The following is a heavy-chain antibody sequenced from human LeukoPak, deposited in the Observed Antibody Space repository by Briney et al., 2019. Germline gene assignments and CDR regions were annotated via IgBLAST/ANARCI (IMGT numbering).Heavy chain of an antibody. V-gene: IGHV4-59*08. CDR3: ARHAYSDYEHWYFDL. Sequence: SETLSLTCTVSGGSISNYYWSWVRQSPGRGLEWIGDISDSGRTSYNPSLMSRVAISVDTSKNQFSLKMNSVTAADTAVYFCARHAYSDYEHWYFDLWGRSTLVTVSS. CDR1: GGSISNYY. CDR2: ISDSGRT. D-gene: IGHD4-11*01. J-gene: IGHJ2*01.